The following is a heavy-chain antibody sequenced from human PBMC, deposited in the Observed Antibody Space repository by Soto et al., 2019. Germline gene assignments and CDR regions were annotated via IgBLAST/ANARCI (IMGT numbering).Heavy chain of an antibody. V-gene: IGHV1-18*04. CDR3: ARGLTGTTYRDYYGMDV. CDR2: ISAYNGNT. D-gene: IGHD1-7*01. Sequence: GASVKVSCKASGYTFTSYGISWVRQAPGQGLEWMGWISAYNGNTNYAQKLQGRVTMTTDTSTSTAYMELRSLRSDDTAVYYCARGLTGTTYRDYYGMDVWGQGTTVTVS. J-gene: IGHJ6*02. CDR1: GYTFTSYG.